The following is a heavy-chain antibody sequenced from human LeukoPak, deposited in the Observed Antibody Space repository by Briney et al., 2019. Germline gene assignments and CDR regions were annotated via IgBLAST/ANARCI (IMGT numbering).Heavy chain of an antibody. CDR1: GFTFSSYA. V-gene: IGHV3-23*01. J-gene: IGHJ4*02. CDR3: AKVVGHYYGSGSYVDY. Sequence: GGSQRLSCAASGFTFSSYAMSWVRQAPGKGLEWVSAISGSGGSTYYADSVKGRFTISRDNSKNTLYLQMNSLRAEDTAVYYCAKVVGHYYGSGSYVDYWGQGTLVTVSS. D-gene: IGHD3-10*01. CDR2: ISGSGGST.